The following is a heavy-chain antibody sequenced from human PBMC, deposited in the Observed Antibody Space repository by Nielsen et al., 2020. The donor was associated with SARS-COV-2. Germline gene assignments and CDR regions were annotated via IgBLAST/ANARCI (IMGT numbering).Heavy chain of an antibody. D-gene: IGHD3-3*01. CDR3: AREMAIFGEHYYYYYGTDV. Sequence: WVRQAPGQGLEWMGGIIPIFGTANYAQKFQGRVTITADKSTSTAYMELSSLRSEDTAVYYCAREMAIFGEHYYYYYGTDVWGQGTTVTVSS. V-gene: IGHV1-69*06. J-gene: IGHJ6*02. CDR2: IIPIFGTA.